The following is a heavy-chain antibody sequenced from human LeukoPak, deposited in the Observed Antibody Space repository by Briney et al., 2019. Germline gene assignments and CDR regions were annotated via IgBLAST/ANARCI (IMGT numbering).Heavy chain of an antibody. Sequence: GGSLRLSCAASGFTFSSYAVYWVRQAPGKGLEWVAVISSDGSNKWYADSVKGRFTISRDNAKNSLYLQMNSLRAEDTAVYYCARAAGSYGYDYWGQGTLVTVSS. CDR1: GFTFSSYA. V-gene: IGHV3-30*04. CDR2: ISSDGSNK. J-gene: IGHJ4*02. CDR3: ARAAGSYGYDY. D-gene: IGHD5-18*01.